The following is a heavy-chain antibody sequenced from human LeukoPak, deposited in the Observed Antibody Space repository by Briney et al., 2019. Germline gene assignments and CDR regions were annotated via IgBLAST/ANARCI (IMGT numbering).Heavy chain of an antibody. J-gene: IGHJ4*02. D-gene: IGHD2-15*01. Sequence: PGGSLRLSCAASGFTFSSYAMSWVRQAPGQGLEWVSAISGSGGSTYYADSAKGRFTISRDNSKNTLYLQMNSLRAEDTAVYYCAINKEVVVAATGTFDYWGQGTLVTVSS. V-gene: IGHV3-23*01. CDR3: AINKEVVVAATGTFDY. CDR1: GFTFSSYA. CDR2: ISGSGGST.